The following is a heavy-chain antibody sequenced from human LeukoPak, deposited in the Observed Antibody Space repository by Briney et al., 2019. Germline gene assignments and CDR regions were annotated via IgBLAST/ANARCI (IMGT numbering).Heavy chain of an antibody. CDR1: GYTFTSYA. D-gene: IGHD6-13*01. Sequence: ASVKVSCKASGYTFTSYAMNWVRQAPGQGLEWMGWINTNTGNPTYAQGFTGRFVFSLDTSVSTAYLQISSLKAEDTAVYYCAREAAAGTGTFWWFDPWGQGTLVTVSS. CDR2: INTNTGNP. CDR3: AREAAAGTGTFWWFDP. V-gene: IGHV7-4-1*02. J-gene: IGHJ5*02.